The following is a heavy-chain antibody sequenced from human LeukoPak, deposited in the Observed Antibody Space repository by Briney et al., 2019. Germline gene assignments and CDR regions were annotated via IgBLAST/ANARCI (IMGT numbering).Heavy chain of an antibody. V-gene: IGHV3-30*18. D-gene: IGHD2/OR15-2a*01. CDR2: ISYDGSNK. J-gene: IGHJ3*02. Sequence: PGGSLRLSCAASGFTFSSYGMHWVRQAPSKGLEWVAVISYDGSNKYYADSVKGRFTISRDNSKNTLYLQMNSLRAEDTAVYYCAKLVYAGAHDAFDIWGQGTMVTVSS. CDR3: AKLVYAGAHDAFDI. CDR1: GFTFSSYG.